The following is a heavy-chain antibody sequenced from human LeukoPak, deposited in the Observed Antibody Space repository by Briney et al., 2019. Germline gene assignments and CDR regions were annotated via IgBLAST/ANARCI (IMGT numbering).Heavy chain of an antibody. Sequence: SETLSLTCTVSGYSISSGYYWSWIRQPAGKGLEWIGRIYTSGSTNYNPSLKSRVTISVDTSKNQFSLKLSSVTAADTAVYYCARAPYCSSTSCYLDWFDPWGQGTLVTVSS. V-gene: IGHV4-61*02. J-gene: IGHJ5*02. CDR1: GYSISSGYY. CDR3: ARAPYCSSTSCYLDWFDP. D-gene: IGHD2-2*01. CDR2: IYTSGST.